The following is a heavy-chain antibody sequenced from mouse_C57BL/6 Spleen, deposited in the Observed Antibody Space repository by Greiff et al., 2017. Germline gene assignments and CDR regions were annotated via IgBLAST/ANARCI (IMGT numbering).Heavy chain of an antibody. CDR2: IYPGNSDT. D-gene: IGHD2-5*01. V-gene: IGHV1-5*01. Sequence: EVQLVESGTVLARPGASVKMSCKTSGYTFTSYWMHWVKQRPGQGLEWIGAIYPGNSDTSYNQKFKGKAKLTAVTSASTAYMELSSLTNEDSAVYYCTRGVYSNYEGFFDYWGQGTTLTVSS. CDR1: GYTFTSYW. CDR3: TRGVYSNYEGFFDY. J-gene: IGHJ2*01.